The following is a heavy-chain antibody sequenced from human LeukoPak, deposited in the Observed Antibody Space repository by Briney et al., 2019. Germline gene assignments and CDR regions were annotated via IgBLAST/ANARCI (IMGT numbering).Heavy chain of an antibody. J-gene: IGHJ4*02. CDR1: GYTFTTFY. Sequence: ASVKVSCKASGYTFTTFYMHWVRQAPGQGIEWMGIINPSSGSTSYVQKFQGRVTMTRDTSTSTVYMELSSLRSEDTAVYYCARVPWANYYDIYLDYWGQGTLVTVSS. V-gene: IGHV1-46*01. CDR3: ARVPWANYYDIYLDY. D-gene: IGHD3-22*01. CDR2: INPSSGST.